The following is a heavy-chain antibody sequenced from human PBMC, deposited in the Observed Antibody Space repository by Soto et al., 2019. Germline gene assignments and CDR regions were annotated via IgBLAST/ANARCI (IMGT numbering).Heavy chain of an antibody. J-gene: IGHJ4*02. D-gene: IGHD4-17*01. CDR2: ISDSGSTM. CDR1: GFSFSSFE. CDR3: ARSTVTSD. Sequence: PGGSLSLSCATSGFSFSSFEMIWVRQAPGKGLEWISYISDSGSTMYYADSVKGRFTISRDNAKNSLYLQMSSLRVEDTALYYCARSTVTSDWGQGTQVTVSS. V-gene: IGHV3-48*03.